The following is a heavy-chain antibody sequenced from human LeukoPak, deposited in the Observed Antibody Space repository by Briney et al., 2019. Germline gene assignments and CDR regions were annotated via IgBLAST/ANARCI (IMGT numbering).Heavy chain of an antibody. CDR3: ARQEALYYFDY. D-gene: IGHD2-8*01. J-gene: IGHJ4*02. Sequence: GESLKISCXGSGYTFTNYWIGWVRQMPGKGLEWMGVIYPGDSDTRYNPSFQGQVTISAYKSISTAYLQWSSLKASDTAIYYCARQEALYYFDYWGQGTLVTVSS. CDR1: GYTFTNYW. V-gene: IGHV5-51*01. CDR2: IYPGDSDT.